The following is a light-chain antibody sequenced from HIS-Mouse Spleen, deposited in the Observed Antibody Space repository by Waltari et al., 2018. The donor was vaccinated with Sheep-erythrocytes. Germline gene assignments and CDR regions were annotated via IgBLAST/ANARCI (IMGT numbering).Light chain of an antibody. CDR1: QSVSSY. CDR3: QQRSNWPLT. V-gene: IGKV3-11*01. CDR2: AAS. J-gene: IGKJ3*01. Sequence: EIVLTQSPATLSLSPGERATLSCRASQSVSSYLALYQQKPGQAPRLLIYAASNRATGIPARFSGSGSGTDFTLTISSLEPEDFAVYYCQQRSNWPLTFGPGTKVDIK.